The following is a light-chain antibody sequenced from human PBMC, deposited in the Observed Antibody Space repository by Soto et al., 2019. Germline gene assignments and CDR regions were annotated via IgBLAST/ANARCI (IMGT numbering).Light chain of an antibody. CDR1: QSVSSN. CDR3: QQSYSTPIT. J-gene: IGKJ5*01. Sequence: ILLTQSPATLSVSPGERATLSCRASQSVSSNLAWYKQKPGQAPRLLSYGASSRATGIPDRFSGSGSGTDFTLTISSLQPEDFATYCCQQSYSTPITFGQGTRLEIK. V-gene: IGKV3D-15*01. CDR2: GAS.